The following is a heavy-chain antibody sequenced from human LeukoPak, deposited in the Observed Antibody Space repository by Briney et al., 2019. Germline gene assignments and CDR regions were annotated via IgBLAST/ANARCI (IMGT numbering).Heavy chain of an antibody. Sequence: GGSLRLSCAASGFTFSSYWMHWVRQAPGEGLAWVSRINSDGSSTSYADSVKGRFTISRDNAKNTLYLQMNGLRAEDTALYYCARDGKRGYSYGYTDYWGQGTLVTVSS. D-gene: IGHD5-18*01. J-gene: IGHJ4*02. CDR1: GFTFSSYW. CDR3: ARDGKRGYSYGYTDY. V-gene: IGHV3-74*01. CDR2: INSDGSST.